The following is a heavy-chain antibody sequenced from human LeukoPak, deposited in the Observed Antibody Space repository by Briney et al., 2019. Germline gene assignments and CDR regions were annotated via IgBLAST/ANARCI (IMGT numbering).Heavy chain of an antibody. D-gene: IGHD2-2*02. CDR1: GFTFSSYT. CDR3: AKELGHTLPFDC. V-gene: IGHV3-30-3*01. CDR2: MSHDGSTK. Sequence: GGSLRLSCAASGFTFSSYTMHWVRQAPGNGLEWVAVMSHDGSTKYYADSVKGRFTISRDNSETTLYLQLNSLRGEDTAIYYCAKELGHTLPFDCWGQGTLVTVSS. J-gene: IGHJ4*02.